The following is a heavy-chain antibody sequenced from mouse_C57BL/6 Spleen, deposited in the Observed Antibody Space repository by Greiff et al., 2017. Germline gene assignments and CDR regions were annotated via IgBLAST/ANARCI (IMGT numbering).Heavy chain of an antibody. CDR1: GYTFPDYY. CDR3: ARNYGNYEVWFAY. D-gene: IGHD2-1*01. V-gene: IGHV1-26*01. Sequence: EVQLQQSGPELVKPGASVKISCKASGYTFPDYYMNWVKQSHGKSLEWIGDINPNNGGTSYNQKFKGKATLTVDKSSSTAYMELRSLTSEDSAVYYCARNYGNYEVWFAYWGQGTLVTVSA. J-gene: IGHJ3*01. CDR2: INPNNGGT.